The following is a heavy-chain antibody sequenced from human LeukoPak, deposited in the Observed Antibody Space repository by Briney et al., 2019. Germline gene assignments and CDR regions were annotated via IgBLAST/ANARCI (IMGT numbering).Heavy chain of an antibody. CDR1: GYTFTGYY. Sequence: ASVKVSCEASGYTFTGYYMHWVRQAPGQGLEWMGRINPNSGGTNYAQKFQGRVTMTRDTSISTAYMELSRLRSDDTAVYYCARDAYVHNAFDIWGQGTMVTVSS. CDR3: ARDAYVHNAFDI. D-gene: IGHD1-1*01. V-gene: IGHV1-2*06. J-gene: IGHJ3*02. CDR2: INPNSGGT.